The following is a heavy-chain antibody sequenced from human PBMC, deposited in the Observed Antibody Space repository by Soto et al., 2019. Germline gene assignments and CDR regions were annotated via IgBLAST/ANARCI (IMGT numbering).Heavy chain of an antibody. CDR3: ATGGGYVGWFDP. Sequence: QVQLVQSGAEVKKPGASVKVSCKASGYTFTSYYMHWVRQAPGQGLEWMGIINPSGGSTSYAQKXXGXXAVTRDTSTSTVYMELSSLRSEYTAVYYCATGGGYVGWFDPWGQGTLVTVSS. J-gene: IGHJ5*02. CDR1: GYTFTSYY. D-gene: IGHD5-12*01. V-gene: IGHV1-46*01. CDR2: INPSGGST.